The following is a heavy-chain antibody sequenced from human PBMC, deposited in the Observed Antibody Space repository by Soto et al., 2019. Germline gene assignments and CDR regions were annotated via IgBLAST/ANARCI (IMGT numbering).Heavy chain of an antibody. Sequence: QVQLQESGPGLVKPSETLSLTCTVSGGSISSYYWSWIRQPAGKGLEWIGRIYTSGSTNYNPSLKSRVTMSVDTSKNQFSLKLSSVTAADTAVYYCARDLRVGGKPAGWFDPWGQGTLVTVSS. CDR3: ARDLRVGGKPAGWFDP. V-gene: IGHV4-4*07. J-gene: IGHJ5*02. CDR1: GGSISSYY. CDR2: IYTSGST. D-gene: IGHD1-26*01.